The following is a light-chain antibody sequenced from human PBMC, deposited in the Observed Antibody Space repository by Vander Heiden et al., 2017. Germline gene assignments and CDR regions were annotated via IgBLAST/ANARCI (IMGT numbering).Light chain of an antibody. J-gene: IGLJ1*01. Sequence: QSALTQPASVSGSPGQWITISCTGTSSDVGSYNLVSWYQQHPGKAPNLMIYEGSKRPSGVSKRFSGSKSGNTASLTISGLQAEDEADYYCCSDAGSSTYVFGTGTKVTVL. CDR3: CSDAGSSTYV. CDR2: EGS. CDR1: SSDVGSYNL. V-gene: IGLV2-23*01.